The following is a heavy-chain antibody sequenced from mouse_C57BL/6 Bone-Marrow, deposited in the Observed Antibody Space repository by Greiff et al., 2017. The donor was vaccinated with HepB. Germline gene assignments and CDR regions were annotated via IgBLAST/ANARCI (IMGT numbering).Heavy chain of an antibody. Sequence: QVQLQQPGAELVKPGASVKMSCKASGYTFTSYWITWVKQRPGQGLEWIGDIYPGSGSTNYNEKFKSKATLTVDKSSSTAYMQLSSLTSEDSAVYYCARSSLCYSNYGFAYWGQGTLVTVSA. CDR3: ARSSLCYSNYGFAY. J-gene: IGHJ3*01. D-gene: IGHD2-5*01. V-gene: IGHV1-55*01. CDR1: GYTFTSYW. CDR2: IYPGSGST.